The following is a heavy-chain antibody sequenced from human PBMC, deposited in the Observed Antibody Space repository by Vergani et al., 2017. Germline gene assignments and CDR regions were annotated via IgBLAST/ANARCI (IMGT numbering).Heavy chain of an antibody. J-gene: IGHJ2*01. CDR2: ISSSSSYT. CDR1: GFTFSDYY. D-gene: IGHD5-12*01. CDR3: AREATGWYFDL. V-gene: IGHV3-11*05. Sequence: QVQLVESGGGLVKPGGSLRLSCAASGFTFSDYYMSWIRQAPGKGLEGVSYISSSSSYTNYADSVKGRFTISRDNAKNSLYLQMNSLRAEDTAVYYCAREATGWYFDLWGRGTLVTVSS.